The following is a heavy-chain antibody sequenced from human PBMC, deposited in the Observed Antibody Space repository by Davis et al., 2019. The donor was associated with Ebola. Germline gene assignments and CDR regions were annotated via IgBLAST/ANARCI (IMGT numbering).Heavy chain of an antibody. V-gene: IGHV4-34*01. CDR1: GGSFSGYY. J-gene: IGHJ5*02. CDR2: INHSGST. Sequence: SETLSLTCAVYGGSFSGYYWSWIRQPPGKGLEWIGEINHSGSTNYNPSLKSRVTISVDTSKNQFSLKLSSVTAADTAVYYCARDKGLLWFRESSPGWFDPWGQGTLVTVSS. CDR3: ARDKGLLWFRESSPGWFDP. D-gene: IGHD3-10*01.